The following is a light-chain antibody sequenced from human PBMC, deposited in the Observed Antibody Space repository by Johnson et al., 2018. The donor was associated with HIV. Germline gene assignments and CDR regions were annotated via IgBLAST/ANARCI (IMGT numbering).Light chain of an antibody. CDR3: GTWDSSLSSYV. CDR1: SSIIGNNY. V-gene: IGLV1-51*02. Sequence: QSILTQPPSVSAAPGQKVTISCSGSSSIIGNNYVSWYQQLPGTAPKLLIYENNKRPSGIPDRFSGSKSGTSATLGIIGLQTGNEADYSSGTWDSSLSSYVFGTGTKVTVL. CDR2: ENN. J-gene: IGLJ1*01.